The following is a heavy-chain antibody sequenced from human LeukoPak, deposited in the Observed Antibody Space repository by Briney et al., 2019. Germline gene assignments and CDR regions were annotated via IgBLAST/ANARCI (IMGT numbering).Heavy chain of an antibody. Sequence: GGSLRLSCAASGFTFRTYAMTWVRQAPGKGLEWVSAISGGGGSTYYADSVKGRFTISRDNSKNTLYLQMNTLRAEDTAVYYCAKDRYCGGGTCYWSYFDYWGQGTPVTVSS. CDR1: GFTFRTYA. CDR3: AKDRYCGGGTCYWSYFDY. V-gene: IGHV3-23*01. D-gene: IGHD2-15*01. CDR2: ISGGGGST. J-gene: IGHJ4*02.